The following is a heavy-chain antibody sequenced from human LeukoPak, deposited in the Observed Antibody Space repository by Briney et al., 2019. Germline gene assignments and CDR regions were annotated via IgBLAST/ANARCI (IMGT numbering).Heavy chain of an antibody. D-gene: IGHD3-22*01. J-gene: IGHJ3*02. CDR3: VRGADWYYYDSSGQSHDAFDI. CDR2: IDPNSGGT. V-gene: IGHV1-2*06. Sequence: ASVKVSCKASGYTFTGYYMHWVRQAPGQGLEWMGRIDPNSGGTNYAQKFQGRVTMTRDTSISTAYMELSRLRSDDTAVYYCVRGADWYYYDSSGQSHDAFDIWGQGTMVTVSS. CDR1: GYTFTGYY.